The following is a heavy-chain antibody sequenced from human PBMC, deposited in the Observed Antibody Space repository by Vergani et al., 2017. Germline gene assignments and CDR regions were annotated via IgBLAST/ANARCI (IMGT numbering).Heavy chain of an antibody. D-gene: IGHD3-3*01. Sequence: QVQLVQSGAEVKKPGSSVKVSCKASGGTFSSYAISWVRQAPGQGLEWMGRIIPIFGTANYAQKFQGRVTITADESTSTAYMELRSLRSEDTAVYYCARANYDFWSGYLPANYYGMDVWGQGTTVTVSS. CDR2: IIPIFGTA. V-gene: IGHV1-69*18. CDR3: ARANYDFWSGYLPANYYGMDV. CDR1: GGTFSSYA. J-gene: IGHJ6*02.